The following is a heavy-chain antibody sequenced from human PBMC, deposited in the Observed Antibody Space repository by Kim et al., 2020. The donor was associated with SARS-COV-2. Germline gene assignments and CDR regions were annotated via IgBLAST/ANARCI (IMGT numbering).Heavy chain of an antibody. J-gene: IGHJ3*02. CDR1: GGSISSYY. D-gene: IGHD6-19*01. CDR3: ARGVAVTGRKAFDI. V-gene: IGHV4-59*01. CDR2: IYYSGSA. Sequence: SETLSLTCTVSGGSISSYYWSWIRQPPGKGLEWIGYIYYSGSANYNPSLKSRVTISVDTPKNQFSLKLSSVTAADTAVYFCARGVAVTGRKAFDIWGQGTMVTVSS.